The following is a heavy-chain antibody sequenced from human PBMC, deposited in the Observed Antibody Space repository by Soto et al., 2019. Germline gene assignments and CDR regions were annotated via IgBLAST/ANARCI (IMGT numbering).Heavy chain of an antibody. J-gene: IGHJ4*02. CDR2: VKTKADGGTA. V-gene: IGHV3-15*07. Sequence: EVQLVESGGGLVKPGGSLKISCVASGVNFTDASMNWVRQAPGKGLEWVGNVKTKADGGTADYAASVKGRFTVSRDDSKNTLFLEMTSLKNEDTVIYYCTTIGPSWGQVTLVAVSS. CDR3: TTIGPS. CDR1: GVNFTDAS.